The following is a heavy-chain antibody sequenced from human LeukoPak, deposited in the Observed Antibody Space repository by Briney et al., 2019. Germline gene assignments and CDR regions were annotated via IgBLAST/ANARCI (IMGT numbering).Heavy chain of an antibody. Sequence: ASVKVSCKASGYTFTGYYMHWVRQAPGKGLEWMGWINPNSGGTNYAQKFQGRVTMTRDTSISTAYMELSRLRSDDTAVYYCATRYDFWSDLTEDAFDIWGQGTMVTVSS. CDR1: GYTFTGYY. V-gene: IGHV1-2*02. J-gene: IGHJ3*02. D-gene: IGHD3-3*01. CDR2: INPNSGGT. CDR3: ATRYDFWSDLTEDAFDI.